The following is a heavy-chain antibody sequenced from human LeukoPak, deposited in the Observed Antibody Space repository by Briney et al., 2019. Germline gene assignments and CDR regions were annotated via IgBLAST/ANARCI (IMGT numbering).Heavy chain of an antibody. CDR3: AKYYYGSWSYYNSDAFDI. J-gene: IGHJ3*02. V-gene: IGHV1-18*01. Sequence: GASVKVSRKPSGYTFTSYGISWVRQAPGQGVEWVGGISAYNSNKNYPQKLQGRVTMIADTSTSTAYKELRSLRSDDTTVYYGAKYYYGSWSYYNSDAFDIWGQGTMVTVSS. CDR2: ISAYNSNK. D-gene: IGHD3-10*01. CDR1: GYTFTSYG.